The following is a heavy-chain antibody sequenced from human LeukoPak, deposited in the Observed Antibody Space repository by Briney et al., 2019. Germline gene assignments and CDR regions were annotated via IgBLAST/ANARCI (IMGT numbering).Heavy chain of an antibody. CDR1: GFTFSSYA. V-gene: IGHV3-23*01. D-gene: IGHD4-17*01. CDR2: ISGGGGST. J-gene: IGHJ4*02. Sequence: GGSLRLSCAASGFTFSSYAMNWVRQAPGKGLEWVSTISGGGGSTYYADSVKGRFTISRDNSKNTLYVQMNSLRAEDTAIYYCAKDKVWTTSPRTIDYWGQGTLVTVSS. CDR3: AKDKVWTTSPRTIDY.